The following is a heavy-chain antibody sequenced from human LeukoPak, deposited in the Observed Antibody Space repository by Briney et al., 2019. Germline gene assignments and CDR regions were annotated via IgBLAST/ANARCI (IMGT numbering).Heavy chain of an antibody. CDR3: ARDGPAYSFDY. Sequence: GGSLRLSCAASGFTFSGYEMHWVRQAPGKGLELVSSISTSGKTIYYADSVKGRFAFSRDNAGNSLYLQMNSLRAEDTAVYYCARDGPAYSFDYWGQGTLVTVSS. V-gene: IGHV3-48*03. CDR2: ISTSGKTI. J-gene: IGHJ4*02. CDR1: GFTFSGYE. D-gene: IGHD5-18*01.